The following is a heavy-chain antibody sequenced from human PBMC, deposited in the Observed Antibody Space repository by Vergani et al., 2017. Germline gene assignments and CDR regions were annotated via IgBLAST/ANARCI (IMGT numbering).Heavy chain of an antibody. CDR2: IYYSGST. D-gene: IGHD6-13*01. CDR3: ARQGAAAGLTTFDY. CDR1: GGSISSYY. V-gene: IGHV4-59*04. Sequence: QVQLQESGPGLVKPSETLSLTCTVSGGSISSYYWSWIRQPPGKGLEWIGYIYYSGSTYYNPSLKSRVTISVDTSKNQFSLKLSSVTAADTAVYYCARQGAAAGLTTFDYWGQGTLVTVSS. J-gene: IGHJ4*02.